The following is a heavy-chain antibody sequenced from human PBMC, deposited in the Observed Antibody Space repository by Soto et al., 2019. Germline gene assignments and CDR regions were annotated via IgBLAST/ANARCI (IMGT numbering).Heavy chain of an antibody. CDR2: ISGSGGST. D-gene: IGHD3-3*01. CDR1: GFTFSSYA. CDR3: AKDPLYYDFWSGYNNVADHNDAFDI. J-gene: IGHJ3*02. V-gene: IGHV3-23*01. Sequence: EVQLLESGGGLVQPGGSLRLSCAASGFTFSSYAMSWVRQAPGKGLEWVSAISGSGGSTYYADSVKGRFTISRDNSKNTLYLQMNSLRAEETAVYYCAKDPLYYDFWSGYNNVADHNDAFDIWGQGTMVTVSS.